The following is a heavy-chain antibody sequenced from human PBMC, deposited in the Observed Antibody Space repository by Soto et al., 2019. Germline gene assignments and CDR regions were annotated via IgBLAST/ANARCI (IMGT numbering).Heavy chain of an antibody. CDR3: ARDTSYGYDYWYFDL. V-gene: IGHV4-59*01. Sequence: QVQLQESGPGLVKPSETLSLTCTVSGGSISSYYWSWIRQPPGKGLEWIGYIYYSGSINYNPSLKSRVTIAVDTTMIQFSLKLSSVTAADRAVYYGARDTSYGYDYWYFDLWGRGSLVTVSS. D-gene: IGHD5-18*01. J-gene: IGHJ2*01. CDR1: GGSISSYY. CDR2: IYYSGSI.